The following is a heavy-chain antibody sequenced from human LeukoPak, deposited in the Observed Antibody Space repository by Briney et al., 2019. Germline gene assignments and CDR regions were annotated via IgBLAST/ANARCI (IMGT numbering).Heavy chain of an antibody. J-gene: IGHJ4*02. CDR1: GFTFSTYW. Sequence: GGSLRLSCAASGFTFSTYWMSWVRQAPGKGLEWVANIHQDGNEKHYVDSVKGRFTISRDNAKNSLYLQMNSLRVEDTAVYYCARGDDFSGDYWGQGTLVTVSS. CDR2: IHQDGNEK. CDR3: ARGDDFSGDY. D-gene: IGHD1-1*01. V-gene: IGHV3-7*04.